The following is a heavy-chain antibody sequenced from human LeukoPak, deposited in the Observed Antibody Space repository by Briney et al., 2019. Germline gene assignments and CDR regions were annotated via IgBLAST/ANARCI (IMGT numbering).Heavy chain of an antibody. J-gene: IGHJ4*02. V-gene: IGHV4-39*01. D-gene: IGHD3-10*01. CDR2: IYYSGST. CDR3: ARRSPNYYGSGSTDY. Sequence: SETLSLTCTVSGGSISSSSYYWGWIRQPPGKGLEWIGSIYYSGSTYYNPSLKSRVTISVDTSKNQFSLKLSSVTAADTAVYYCARRSPNYYGSGSTDYWGQGTLVTVSS. CDR1: GGSISSSSYY.